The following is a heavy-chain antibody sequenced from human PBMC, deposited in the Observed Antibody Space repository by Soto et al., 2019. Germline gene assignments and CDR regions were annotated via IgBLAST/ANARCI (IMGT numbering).Heavy chain of an antibody. V-gene: IGHV4-31*03. CDR1: GGYIGSVGYY. Sequence: ASQTQSLTCTVAGGYIGSVGYYWSWIRQHPGKGLEWIGYIYYSGSTYYNPSLKSRVTISVDTSKNQFSLKLSSVTAADTAVYYCARSIGSWGQGTLGTVPS. CDR2: IYYSGST. J-gene: IGHJ5*01. CDR3: ARSIGS.